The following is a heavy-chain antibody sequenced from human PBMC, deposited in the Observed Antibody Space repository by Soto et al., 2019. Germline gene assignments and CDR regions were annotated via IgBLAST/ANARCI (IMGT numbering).Heavy chain of an antibody. CDR3: ARLYYGDYVNWFDP. Sequence: GGSLRLSCAASGFTVSSNYMSWVRQAPGKGLEWVSVIYSGGSTYYADSVKGRFTISRDNSKNTLYLQMNSLRAEDTAVYYCARLYYGDYVNWFDPWGQGTLVTVSS. CDR2: IYSGGST. CDR1: GFTVSSNY. V-gene: IGHV3-66*04. J-gene: IGHJ5*02. D-gene: IGHD4-17*01.